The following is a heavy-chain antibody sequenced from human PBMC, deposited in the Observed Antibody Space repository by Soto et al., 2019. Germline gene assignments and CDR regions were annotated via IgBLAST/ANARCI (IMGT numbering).Heavy chain of an antibody. CDR1: GFDFKTYG. CDR3: VRTACVINNCSYRGVR. D-gene: IGHD3-10*01. J-gene: IGHJ4*02. Sequence: QGHLVDSGGGVVQPGRSLRLSCVASGFDFKTYGMHWVRQAPGKGLEWVAVIDFDGINIPYPDSVRGRFSISRDNSENTVSLQMNSLRVEDTALYYCVRTACVINNCSYRGVRWGQGTLVTV. V-gene: IGHV3-33*01. CDR2: IDFDGINI.